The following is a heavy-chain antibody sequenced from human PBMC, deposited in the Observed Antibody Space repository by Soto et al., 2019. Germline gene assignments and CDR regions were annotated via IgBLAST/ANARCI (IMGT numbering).Heavy chain of an antibody. J-gene: IGHJ5*02. V-gene: IGHV4-59*12. D-gene: IGHD4-17*01. CDR1: GGSISPYY. CDR3: ARETYGDYVGYFDP. CDR2: IYFGGTT. Sequence: SETLSLTCAVSGGSISPYYWAWIRRPPGKGLEWLGYIYFGGTTTYNPSLKSRLTMSLDTSKNQFSLKLTSVAAADTAVYYCARETYGDYVGYFDPWGQGIQVTVSS.